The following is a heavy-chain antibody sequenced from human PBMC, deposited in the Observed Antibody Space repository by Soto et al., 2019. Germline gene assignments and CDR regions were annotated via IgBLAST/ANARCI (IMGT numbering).Heavy chain of an antibody. CDR3: ARGLGWRRGPFDF. CDR2: ISSSSNTI. D-gene: IGHD2-21*01. CDR1: GFTFSSYS. Sequence: LRLSCAASGFTFSSYSMNWVRQAPGKGLEWLSYISSSSNTIFYADSVKGRFTISRDSANSSLYLQLNSLRDDDTAVYFCARGLGWRRGPFDFWGQGTLVTVSS. V-gene: IGHV3-48*02. J-gene: IGHJ4*02.